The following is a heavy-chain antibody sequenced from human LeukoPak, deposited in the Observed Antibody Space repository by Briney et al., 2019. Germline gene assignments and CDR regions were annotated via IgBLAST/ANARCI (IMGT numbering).Heavy chain of an antibody. CDR3: AKDMLPAWRNNWFDP. CDR2: ISGSGGSK. J-gene: IGHJ5*02. Sequence: GGSLRLSCAASGFTFSSYAMSWVRQAPGKGLEWVSAISGSGGSKYYADSVKGRFTISRDNSKNTLYLQMNSLRAEDTAVYYCAKDMLPAWRNNWFDPWGQGALVTVSS. V-gene: IGHV3-23*01. D-gene: IGHD3-10*02. CDR1: GFTFSSYA.